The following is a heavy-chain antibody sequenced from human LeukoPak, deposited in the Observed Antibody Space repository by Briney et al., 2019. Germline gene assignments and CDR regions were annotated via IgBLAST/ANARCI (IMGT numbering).Heavy chain of an antibody. Sequence: GGSLRLSCAASGFTFDDYGMSWVRQAPGTGLEWVSGINWNGGSTGYADSVKGRFTISRDNAKNSLYLQMNSLRAEDTALYYCARVGDCSSTSCSTGAFDIWGQGTMVTVSS. V-gene: IGHV3-20*04. CDR3: ARVGDCSSTSCSTGAFDI. CDR1: GFTFDDYG. D-gene: IGHD2-2*01. CDR2: INWNGGST. J-gene: IGHJ3*02.